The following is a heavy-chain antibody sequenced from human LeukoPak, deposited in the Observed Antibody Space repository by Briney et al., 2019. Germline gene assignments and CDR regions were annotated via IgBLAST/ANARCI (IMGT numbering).Heavy chain of an antibody. Sequence: GGSLRLSCAASGFTFSGSAMHWVRQASGKGLEWVGRIRSKANSYATAYAASVKGRFTISRDDSKNTAYLQMNSLKTEDTAVYYCTREYSSGWENYYYYYGMDVWGQGTTVTVSS. CDR2: IRSKANSYAT. CDR1: GFTFSGSA. CDR3: TREYSSGWENYYYYYGMDV. D-gene: IGHD6-19*01. J-gene: IGHJ6*02. V-gene: IGHV3-73*01.